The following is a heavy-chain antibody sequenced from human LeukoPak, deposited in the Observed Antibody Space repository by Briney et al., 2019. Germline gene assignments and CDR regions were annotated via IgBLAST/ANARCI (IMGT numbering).Heavy chain of an antibody. CDR3: AREYYGSGSYPYYFDY. CDR1: GFTFSIYS. J-gene: IGHJ4*02. CDR2: ISSSSSTI. V-gene: IGHV3-48*04. D-gene: IGHD3-10*01. Sequence: GGSLRLSCAASGFTFSIYSMNWVRQAPGKGLEWVSYISSSSSTIYYADSVKGRFTISRDNAKNSLYLQMNSLRAEDTAVYYCAREYYGSGSYPYYFDYWGQGTLVTVSS.